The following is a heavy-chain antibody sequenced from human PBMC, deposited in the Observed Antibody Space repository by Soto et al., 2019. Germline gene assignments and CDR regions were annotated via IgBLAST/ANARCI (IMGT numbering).Heavy chain of an antibody. Sequence: EVQLVESGGGLVQPGGSLKLSCAASGFTFSGSAMHWVRQASGKGLEWVGRIRSKANSYATAYAASVKGSFTISRDDSKNTAYLQMNSLKTEDTAVYYCTSCSGGSCPLDYWGQGTLVTVSS. CDR1: GFTFSGSA. V-gene: IGHV3-73*02. J-gene: IGHJ4*02. CDR3: TSCSGGSCPLDY. CDR2: IRSKANSYAT. D-gene: IGHD2-15*01.